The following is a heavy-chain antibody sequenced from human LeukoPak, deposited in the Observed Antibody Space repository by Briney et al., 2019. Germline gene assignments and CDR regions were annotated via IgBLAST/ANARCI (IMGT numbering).Heavy chain of an antibody. Sequence: GGSLRLSCEASGFTFSSYGMHWVRLAPGKGLEWVSYISSSSGIIYYADSVKGRFTISRDNAKNALRLQMSSLRAEDTARYYCARLHVRGYRYGFDFWGQGTLVTVSS. V-gene: IGHV3-48*04. J-gene: IGHJ4*02. CDR1: GFTFSSYG. CDR2: ISSSSGII. CDR3: ARLHVRGYRYGFDF. D-gene: IGHD5-18*01.